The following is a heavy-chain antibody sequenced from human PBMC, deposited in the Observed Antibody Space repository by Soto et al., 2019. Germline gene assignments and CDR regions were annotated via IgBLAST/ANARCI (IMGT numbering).Heavy chain of an antibody. J-gene: IGHJ5*02. Sequence: QVQLVQSGAEVKKPGASVKVSCKASGYTFTSYDINWVRQATGQRLEWMGWMNPNSGNTGYAQKLQGRVTMTRNTSISTAYMELSSLRSEDTAVYYCARGNDGRFLEWLSIFNWFDPWGQGTLVTVSS. CDR3: ARGNDGRFLEWLSIFNWFDP. D-gene: IGHD3-3*01. CDR2: MNPNSGNT. CDR1: GYTFTSYD. V-gene: IGHV1-8*01.